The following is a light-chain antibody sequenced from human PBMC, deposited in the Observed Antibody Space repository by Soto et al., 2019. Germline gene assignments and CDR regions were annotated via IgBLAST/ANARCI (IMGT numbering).Light chain of an antibody. V-gene: IGKV1-27*01. Sequence: DIQMTQSPSSLSASVGDRVTITCRASQGISSYLAWYQHKPGKVPKLLIYAASTLQSGVPSRFSGSGSGTDFTLTISSLQPEDVATYYCQKYNSALFTFGPGTKVDIK. CDR1: QGISSY. J-gene: IGKJ3*01. CDR2: AAS. CDR3: QKYNSALFT.